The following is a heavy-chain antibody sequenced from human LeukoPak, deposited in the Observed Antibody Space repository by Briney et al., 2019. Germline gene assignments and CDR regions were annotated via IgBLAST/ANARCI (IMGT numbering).Heavy chain of an antibody. CDR1: GGTFSSYA. CDR2: IIPIFGTA. J-gene: IGHJ4*02. CDR3: ARDAEIHYDILTGYYPY. D-gene: IGHD3-9*01. V-gene: IGHV1-69*05. Sequence: AASVKVSCKASGGTFSSYAISWVRQAPGQGLEWMGRIIPIFGTANYAQKFQGRVTITTDESTSTAYMELSSQRSEDTAVYYCARDAEIHYDILTGYYPYWGQGTLVTVSS.